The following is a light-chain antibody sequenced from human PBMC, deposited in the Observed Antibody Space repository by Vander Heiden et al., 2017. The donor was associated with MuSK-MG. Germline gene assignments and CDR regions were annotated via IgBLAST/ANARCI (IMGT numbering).Light chain of an antibody. V-gene: IGKV3-11*01. CDR3: QQRSNWPRT. CDR2: DAS. Sequence: EIVLTQSPATLSLSPGERATLSCRASQSVSSYLAWYQRKPGQAPRLLIYDASNRATGIPARFSGSGSATDFTLTISSLEPEDFAVYYCQQRSNWPRTFGQWTKLEIK. J-gene: IGKJ2*01. CDR1: QSVSSY.